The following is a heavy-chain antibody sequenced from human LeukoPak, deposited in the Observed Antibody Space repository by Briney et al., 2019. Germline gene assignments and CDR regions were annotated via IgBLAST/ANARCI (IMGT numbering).Heavy chain of an antibody. Sequence: GGSLRLSCAASGFTFSSYSMNWVRQAPGKGLEWVSSISSSSSYIYYADSVKGRLTISRDNAKNSLYLQMNSLRAEDTAVYYCARDAHYYDSSGITPFDYWGQGTLVTVSS. CDR1: GFTFSSYS. CDR2: ISSSSSYI. CDR3: ARDAHYYDSSGITPFDY. V-gene: IGHV3-21*01. D-gene: IGHD3-22*01. J-gene: IGHJ4*02.